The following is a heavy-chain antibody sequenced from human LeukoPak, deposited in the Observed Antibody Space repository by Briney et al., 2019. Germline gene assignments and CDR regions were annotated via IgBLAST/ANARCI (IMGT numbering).Heavy chain of an antibody. V-gene: IGHV3-23*01. Sequence: TGGSLRLSCAASGLTFSSYAMSWVRQAPGKGLEWASAISGSGGSTYYADSVKGRFTISRDNSKNTLYLQMNSLRAEDTAVYYCAKARYYDILTGYLYYFGYWGQGTLVTVSS. CDR3: AKARYYDILTGYLYYFGY. D-gene: IGHD3-9*01. CDR2: ISGSGGST. CDR1: GLTFSSYA. J-gene: IGHJ4*02.